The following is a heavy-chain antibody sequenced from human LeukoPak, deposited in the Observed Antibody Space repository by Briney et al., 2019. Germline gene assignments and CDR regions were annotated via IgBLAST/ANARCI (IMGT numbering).Heavy chain of an antibody. J-gene: IGHJ4*02. V-gene: IGHV6-1*01. CDR2: AYYRSKWYY. CDR1: GDSVSTDSAA. CDR3: AREKASCFDY. Sequence: SQTLSLTCTISGDSVSTDSAAWNWIRQSPSRGLEWLGRAYYRSKWYYGYAVYVKSRIIINPDTSKNQLSLQLNSVTPEDTAVYYCAREKASCFDYWGRGTLVTVSS.